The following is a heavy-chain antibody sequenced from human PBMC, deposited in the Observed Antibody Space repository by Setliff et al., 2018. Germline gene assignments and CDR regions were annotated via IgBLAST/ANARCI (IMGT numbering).Heavy chain of an antibody. V-gene: IGHV1-69*05. CDR1: GGTFSSYA. D-gene: IGHD3-22*01. J-gene: IGHJ5*02. CDR2: IIPIFGTA. CDR3: ARDYLSSSGYLRPNWFDP. Sequence: SVKVSCKASGGTFSSYAISWVRQAPGQGLEWMGGIIPIFGTANYAQKFQGRVTITRDTSASTAYMELSSLRSDDTAVYYCARDYLSSSGYLRPNWFDPWGQGTLVTVSS.